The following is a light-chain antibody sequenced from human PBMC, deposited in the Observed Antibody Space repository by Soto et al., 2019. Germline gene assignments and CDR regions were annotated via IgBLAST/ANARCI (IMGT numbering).Light chain of an antibody. CDR1: QGVSSN. CDR2: GTS. J-gene: IGKJ1*01. Sequence: EVVMTQSPATLSVSPGERATLSFRASQGVSSNLAWYQQKPGQAPRLLIYGTSTRATGIPARFSGSGSGTEFTLTISSLQSEDFAVYYCQHSNNWPRTFGQGTKVEIK. CDR3: QHSNNWPRT. V-gene: IGKV3-15*01.